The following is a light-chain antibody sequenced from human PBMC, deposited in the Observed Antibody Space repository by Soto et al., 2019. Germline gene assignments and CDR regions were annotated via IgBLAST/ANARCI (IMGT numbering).Light chain of an antibody. CDR1: SSDVGGYNY. J-gene: IGLJ1*01. V-gene: IGLV2-14*01. CDR2: EVG. Sequence: QSALTQPASVSGSPGRSITISCTGTSSDVGGYNYVSWYQQHPGKAPNLRIYEVGNRPSGVSNRFSGSKSGNTASLTISGLQAEDEADYYCSSYTSSSTSYVFGTGTKLTVL. CDR3: SSYTSSSTSYV.